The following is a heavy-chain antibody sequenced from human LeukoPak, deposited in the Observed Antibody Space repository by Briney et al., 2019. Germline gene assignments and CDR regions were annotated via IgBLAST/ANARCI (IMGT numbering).Heavy chain of an antibody. J-gene: IGHJ4*02. D-gene: IGHD1-26*01. CDR2: IKQDGSEK. CDR3: ARDQGDYGDY. Sequence: GGSLRLSCAASGFTFRSYWMTWVRQAPGKGLEWVANIKQDGSEKYYVDSVKGRFTISRDNAKNSLYLQMNSLRAEDTAVYYCARDQGDYGDYWGQGTLVTVSS. CDR1: GFTFRSYW. V-gene: IGHV3-7*01.